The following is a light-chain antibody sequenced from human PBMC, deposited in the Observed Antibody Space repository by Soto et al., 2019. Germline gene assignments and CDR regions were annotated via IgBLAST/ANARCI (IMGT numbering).Light chain of an antibody. CDR1: QSLSNY. CDR2: DTS. V-gene: IGKV3-11*01. Sequence: EIVLTQSPDTLSLSPGERATLSCRASQSLSNYLVWYQQTPGQAPRLLIYDTSRRATDVPARFSGSGSGTDFTLTISSLEPEDFAIYYCQQRSDWPPTFGQGTRVEIK. J-gene: IGKJ1*01. CDR3: QQRSDWPPT.